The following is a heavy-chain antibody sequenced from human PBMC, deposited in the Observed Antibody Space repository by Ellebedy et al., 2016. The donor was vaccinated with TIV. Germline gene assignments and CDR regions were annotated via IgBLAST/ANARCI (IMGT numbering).Heavy chain of an antibody. CDR2: IYYSGST. D-gene: IGHD2-21*02. J-gene: IGHJ4*02. CDR3: ARHLRGARDWAFFPPITPYDY. CDR1: GGSISSSSYY. Sequence: SETLSLXXTVSGGSISSSSYYWGWIRQPPGKGLEWIGSIYYSGSTYYNPSLKSRVTISVDTSKNQFSLKLSSVTAADTAVYYCARHLRGARDWAFFPPITPYDYWGQGTLVTVSS. V-gene: IGHV4-39*01.